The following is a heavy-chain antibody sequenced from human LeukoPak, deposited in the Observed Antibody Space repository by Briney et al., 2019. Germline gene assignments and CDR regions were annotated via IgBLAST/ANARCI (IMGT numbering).Heavy chain of an antibody. CDR3: AKAFGEVRGVTEPEY. Sequence: GRSLRLSCAASGFTFSSYAMHWVRQAPGKGLEWVAVISYDGSNKYYADSVKGRFTISRDNSKNTLYLQMNSLRAEDTAVYYCAKAFGEVRGVTEPEYWGQGTLVTVSS. CDR2: ISYDGSNK. D-gene: IGHD3-10*01. V-gene: IGHV3-30-3*01. CDR1: GFTFSSYA. J-gene: IGHJ4*02.